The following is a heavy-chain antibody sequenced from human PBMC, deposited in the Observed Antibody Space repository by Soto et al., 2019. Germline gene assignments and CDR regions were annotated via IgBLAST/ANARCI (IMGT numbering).Heavy chain of an antibody. CDR2: IGTSGDNT. D-gene: IGHD3-22*01. CDR3: ARRAYYFDDTGSHAFDI. CDR1: GYNFNKYA. Sequence: EVQLLESGGGLRQPGGSLRLSCVASGYNFNKYAVSWVRQAPGKGLEWVSAIGTSGDNTYYTDSVKGRFTISRDNSKNILYLQMDSLTADDTAVYYCARRAYYFDDTGSHAFDIWGQGTRVTVSS. V-gene: IGHV3-23*01. J-gene: IGHJ3*02.